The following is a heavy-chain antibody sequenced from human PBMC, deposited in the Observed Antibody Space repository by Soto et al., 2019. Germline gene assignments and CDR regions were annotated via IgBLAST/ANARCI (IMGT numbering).Heavy chain of an antibody. CDR2: ISYDGSNK. V-gene: IGHV3-30*18. J-gene: IGHJ4*02. CDR1: GFTFSSYG. Sequence: GGSLRLSCVASGFTFSSYGMHWVRQAPGKGLEWVAVISYDGSNKYYADSVKGRFTISRDNSKNTLYLQMNSLRAEDTAVYYCAKGVVSGYYFYYWGEVTLATVSP. D-gene: IGHD3-22*01. CDR3: AKGVVSGYYFYY.